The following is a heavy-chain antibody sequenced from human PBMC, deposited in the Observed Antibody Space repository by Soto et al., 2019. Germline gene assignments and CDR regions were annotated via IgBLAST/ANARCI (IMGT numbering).Heavy chain of an antibody. CDR3: AKSPRGEMATD. V-gene: IGHV1-18*01. J-gene: IGHJ4*02. Sequence: QVQLVQSGGEVKKPGASVTVSCKASGYTFINYHITWVRQAPGQGLEWMAWINTYNGMTDYAQRFQGRGTMTRDTSTSTAYKELRTLGSDDTAVYFCAKSPRGEMATDWGQGTLVTVSS. D-gene: IGHD5-12*01. CDR2: INTYNGMT. CDR1: GYTFINYH.